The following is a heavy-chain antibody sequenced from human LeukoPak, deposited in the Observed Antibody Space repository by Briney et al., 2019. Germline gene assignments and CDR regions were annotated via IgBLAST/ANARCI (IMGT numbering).Heavy chain of an antibody. J-gene: IGHJ4*02. Sequence: PGGSLRLSCAASGFTFSIYAMSWVRQAPGKGLEWVSAISNSGGSTYYADSVKGRFTISRDNSKNTLYLQMNSLRAEDTAVYYCAKALRGSFYDSRGYQFDSWGQGTLVIVSS. CDR2: ISNSGGST. CDR1: GFTFSIYA. V-gene: IGHV3-23*01. CDR3: AKALRGSFYDSRGYQFDS. D-gene: IGHD3-22*01.